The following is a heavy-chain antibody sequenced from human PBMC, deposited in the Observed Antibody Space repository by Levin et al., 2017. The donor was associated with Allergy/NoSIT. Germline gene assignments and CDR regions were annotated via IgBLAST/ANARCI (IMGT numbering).Heavy chain of an antibody. CDR2: ISYDGSNK. D-gene: IGHD2-21*01. J-gene: IGHJ4*02. Sequence: GGSLRLSCAASGFTFSSYGMHWVRQAPGKGLEWVAVISYDGSNKYYADSVKGRFTISRDNSKNTLYLQMNSLRAEDTAVYYCANGGVFVVAPQGFDYWGQGTLVTVSS. CDR3: ANGGVFVVAPQGFDY. V-gene: IGHV3-30*18. CDR1: GFTFSSYG.